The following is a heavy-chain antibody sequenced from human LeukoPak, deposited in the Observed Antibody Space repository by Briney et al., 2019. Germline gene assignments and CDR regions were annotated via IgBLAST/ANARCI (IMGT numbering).Heavy chain of an antibody. V-gene: IGHV4-61*02. D-gene: IGHD5-12*01. CDR1: GGSISSGSYY. Sequence: PSQTLSLTCTVSGGSISSGSYYWSWIRQPAGKGLEWIGRIYTSGSTNYNPSLKSRVTISVDTSKNQFSLKLSSVTAADTAVYYCARAVDIVATVGYYFDYWGQGTLVTVSS. CDR2: IYTSGST. CDR3: ARAVDIVATVGYYFDY. J-gene: IGHJ4*02.